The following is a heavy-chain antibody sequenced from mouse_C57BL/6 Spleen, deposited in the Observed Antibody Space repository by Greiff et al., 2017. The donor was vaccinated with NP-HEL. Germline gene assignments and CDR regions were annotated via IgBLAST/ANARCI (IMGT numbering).Heavy chain of an antibody. J-gene: IGHJ1*03. Sequence: EVKLEESGPGLVKPSQSLSLTCSVTGYSITSGYYWNWIRQFPGNKLEWMGYISYDGSNNYNPSLKNRISITRDTSKNQFFLKLNSVTTEDTARYYCAREGGYGSLHWYFDVWGTGTTVTVSS. V-gene: IGHV3-6*01. CDR1: GYSITSGYY. CDR2: ISYDGSN. D-gene: IGHD1-1*01. CDR3: AREGGYGSLHWYFDV.